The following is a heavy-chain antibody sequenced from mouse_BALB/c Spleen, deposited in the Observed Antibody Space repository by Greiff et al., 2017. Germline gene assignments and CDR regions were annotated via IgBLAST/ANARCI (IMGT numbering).Heavy chain of an antibody. J-gene: IGHJ4*01. CDR1: GFTFSSFG. CDR2: ISSGSSTI. CDR3: ARLGDYGNYDAMDY. V-gene: IGHV5-17*02. Sequence: EVQGVESGGGLVQPGGSRKLSCAASGFTFSSFGMHWVRQAPEKGLEWVAYISSGSSTIYYADTVKGRFTISRDNPKNTLFLQMTSLRSEDTAMYYCARLGDYGNYDAMDYWGQGTSVTVSS. D-gene: IGHD2-1*01.